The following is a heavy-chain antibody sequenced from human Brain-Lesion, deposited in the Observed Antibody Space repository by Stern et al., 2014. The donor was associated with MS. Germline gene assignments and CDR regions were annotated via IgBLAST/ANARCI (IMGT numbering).Heavy chain of an antibody. Sequence: QMQLVQSGAEVKKPGASVKVSCKVSGYTLTELSMHWVRQAPRKGLEWMGGFDPDDGETIYAQKFQGGVTMTEDTSTDTAYMELSSLRSEDTAVYYCATLSPGAGGNYYRHFDYWGQGTLVTVSS. CDR2: FDPDDGET. D-gene: IGHD1-26*01. CDR1: GYTLTELS. J-gene: IGHJ4*02. CDR3: ATLSPGAGGNYYRHFDY. V-gene: IGHV1-24*01.